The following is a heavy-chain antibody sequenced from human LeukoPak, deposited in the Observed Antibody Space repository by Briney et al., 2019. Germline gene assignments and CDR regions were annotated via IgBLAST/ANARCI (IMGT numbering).Heavy chain of an antibody. CDR3: ARPDDSSDSFPDY. CDR2: ISYSSSTI. J-gene: IGHJ4*02. CDR1: GFTFSTYS. V-gene: IGHV3-48*01. Sequence: PGGSLRFSCAASGFTFSTYSMNWVRQAPGKGLEWISYISYSSSTIYYADSVKGRFTISRDNSKNSLYLQINSLRAEDAAVYYCARPDDSSDSFPDYWGQGTLVTVSS. D-gene: IGHD3-22*01.